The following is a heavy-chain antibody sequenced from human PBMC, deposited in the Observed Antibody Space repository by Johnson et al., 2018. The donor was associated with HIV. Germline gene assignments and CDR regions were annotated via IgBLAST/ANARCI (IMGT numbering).Heavy chain of an antibody. CDR3: ASKAAGTMHACDI. Sequence: VQLVESGGGVVRPGGSLRLSCAASGFTFDDYGMSWVRQAPGKGLEWVSAISGSGGSTYYADSVKGRFTISRDNSKNTLYLQMNSLRAEDTAVYYCASKAAGTMHACDIWGQGTMVTVSS. V-gene: IGHV3-23*04. D-gene: IGHD6-13*01. CDR2: ISGSGGST. CDR1: GFTFDDYG. J-gene: IGHJ3*02.